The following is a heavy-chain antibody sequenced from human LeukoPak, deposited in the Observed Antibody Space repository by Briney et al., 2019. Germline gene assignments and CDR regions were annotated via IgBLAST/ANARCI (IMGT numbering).Heavy chain of an antibody. CDR1: GYTFTTYA. CDR3: ARAPYDILTGYSLNWFDP. V-gene: IGHV1-3*01. D-gene: IGHD3-9*01. J-gene: IGHJ5*02. Sequence: ASVKVSCKASGYTFTTYAIHWVRQAPGQRLEWMGWINADNGNTKYSQKFRGRVIITRDTSAYTAYMELSSPNSEDTAVYYCARAPYDILTGYSLNWFDPWGQGTLVTVSS. CDR2: INADNGNT.